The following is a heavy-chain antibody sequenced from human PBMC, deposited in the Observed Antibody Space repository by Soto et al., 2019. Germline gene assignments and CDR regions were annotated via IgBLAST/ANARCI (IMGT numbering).Heavy chain of an antibody. CDR2: IYYSGST. J-gene: IGHJ5*02. CDR1: GGSISSSSYY. CDR3: ARRRFLAVAGPNWFDP. D-gene: IGHD6-19*01. V-gene: IGHV4-39*01. Sequence: QLQLQESGPGLVKPSETLSLTCTVSGGSISSSSYYWGWIRQPPGKGLEWIGSIYYSGSTYYNPSLKSRVTISVDTSKNQFSLKLSSVTAADTAVYYCARRRFLAVAGPNWFDPWGQGTLVTVSS.